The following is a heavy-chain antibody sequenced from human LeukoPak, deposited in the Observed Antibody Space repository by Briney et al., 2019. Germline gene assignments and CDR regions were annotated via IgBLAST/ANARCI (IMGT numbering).Heavy chain of an antibody. Sequence: ETLSLTCTVSGDSISSYYWSWIRQPPGKGLEWIGYIYLTGSTDYNPSLKSRVTISLDTSKNQFSLDLRSVTAADTAVYYCARGRLTFYYDNSGYGDAFEIWGQGTMVTVS. J-gene: IGHJ3*02. D-gene: IGHD3-22*01. CDR2: IYLTGST. CDR3: ARGRLTFYYDNSGYGDAFEI. CDR1: GDSISSYY. V-gene: IGHV4-59*01.